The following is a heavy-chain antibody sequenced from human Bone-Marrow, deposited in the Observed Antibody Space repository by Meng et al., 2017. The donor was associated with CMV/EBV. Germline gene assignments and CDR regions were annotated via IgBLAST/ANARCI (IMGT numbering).Heavy chain of an antibody. J-gene: IGHJ3*02. CDR2: ISYDGSNK. V-gene: IGHV3-30-3*01. CDR3: ASGIVVVDAFDI. Sequence: GGSLRLSCAASGFTFSSYAMHWVRQAPGKGLEWVAVISYDGSNKYYADSVKGRFTISRDNAKNSLYLQMNSLRAEDTAVYYCASGIVVVDAFDIWGQGTMVTVSS. D-gene: IGHD2-15*01. CDR1: GFTFSSYA.